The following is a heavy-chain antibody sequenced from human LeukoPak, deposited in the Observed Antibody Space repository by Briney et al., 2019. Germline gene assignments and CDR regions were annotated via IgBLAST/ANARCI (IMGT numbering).Heavy chain of an antibody. CDR1: GGTFSSYA. CDR2: IIPIFGTA. J-gene: IGHJ6*03. CDR3: STHSPEWRYSGYYNYYYMDV. Sequence: SVKVSCKASGGTFSSYAISWVRQAPGQGLEWMGGIIPIFGTANYAQKFQGRVTITADKSTSTAYMELSSLRSEDTAVYYCSTHSPEWRYSGYYNYYYMDVWGKGTTVTVSS. D-gene: IGHD5-12*01. V-gene: IGHV1-69*06.